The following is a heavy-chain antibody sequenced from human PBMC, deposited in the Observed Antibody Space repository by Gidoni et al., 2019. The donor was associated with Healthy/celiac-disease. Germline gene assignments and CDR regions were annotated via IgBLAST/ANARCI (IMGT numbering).Heavy chain of an antibody. D-gene: IGHD2-21*02. J-gene: IGHJ6*02. CDR2: IYPSGST. V-gene: IGHV4-4*02. CDR3: ARDLRLLQPPRIIYYYGMDV. CDR1: GGSLRSSNW. Sequence: QVQLQESGPGLVKPSGTLSLTCAVSGGSLRSSNWWSWVRQPPGKGLEWIGEIYPSGSTNYNPSLKSRVTISVDKSKNQFSLKRSSVTAADTALYYCARDLRLLQPPRIIYYYGMDVWGQGTTVTVSS.